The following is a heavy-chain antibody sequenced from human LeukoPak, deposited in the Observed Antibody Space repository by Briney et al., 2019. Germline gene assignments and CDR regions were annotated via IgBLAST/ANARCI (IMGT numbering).Heavy chain of an antibody. D-gene: IGHD2-2*01. V-gene: IGHV4-34*01. CDR1: GGSFSGYY. Sequence: PSETLSLTCAVYGGSFSGYYWSWIRQPPGKGLEWIGKINHSGSTNYNPSLKSRVTISVDTSKNQFSLKLSSVTAADTAVYYCASSRYCSSTSCYLLYVYWGQGTLVTVSS. CDR3: ASSRYCSSTSCYLLYVY. J-gene: IGHJ4*02. CDR2: INHSGST.